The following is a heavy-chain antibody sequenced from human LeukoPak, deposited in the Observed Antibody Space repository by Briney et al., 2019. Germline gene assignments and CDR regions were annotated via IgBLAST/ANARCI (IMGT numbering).Heavy chain of an antibody. V-gene: IGHV1-18*01. CDR2: ISAYNGNT. J-gene: IGHJ5*02. D-gene: IGHD3-10*01. CDR1: GYTFTSYG. CDR3: ARAGVYYYGSGSYYNDEGNWFDP. Sequence: ASVKVSCKASGYTFTSYGISWVRQAPGLGLEWMGWISAYNGNTNYAQKLQGRVTMTTDTSTSTAYMELRSLGSDDTAVYYCARAGVYYYGSGSYYNDEGNWFDPWGQGTLVTVSS.